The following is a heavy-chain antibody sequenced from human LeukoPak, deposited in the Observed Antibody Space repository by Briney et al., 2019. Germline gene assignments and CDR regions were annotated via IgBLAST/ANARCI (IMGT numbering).Heavy chain of an antibody. D-gene: IGHD3-22*01. CDR2: IYSGGST. Sequence: GGSLRLSCAASGFTFSSYAMSWVRQAPGKGLEWVSVIYSGGSTYYADSVKGRFTISRDNSKNTLYLQMNSLRAEDTAVYYCASSQYYYDSSGYYYPGGFDYWGQGTLVTVSS. V-gene: IGHV3-66*01. CDR1: GFTFSSYA. J-gene: IGHJ4*02. CDR3: ASSQYYYDSSGYYYPGGFDY.